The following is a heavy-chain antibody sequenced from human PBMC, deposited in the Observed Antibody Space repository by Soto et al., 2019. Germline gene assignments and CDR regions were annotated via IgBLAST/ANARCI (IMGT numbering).Heavy chain of an antibody. V-gene: IGHV3-48*03. Sequence: GGSLRLSWGASGVTLGRYDMIWVRQAPGKGMEWVSYISSSGSTIYYADSVKGRFTISRDNAKNSLYLQMNSLRAEDTAVYYCARMAHDGYFLYLRHATLV. D-gene: IGHD3-3*01. CDR3: ARMAHDGYFLY. J-gene: IGHJ4*01. CDR1: GVTLGRYD. CDR2: ISSSGSTI.